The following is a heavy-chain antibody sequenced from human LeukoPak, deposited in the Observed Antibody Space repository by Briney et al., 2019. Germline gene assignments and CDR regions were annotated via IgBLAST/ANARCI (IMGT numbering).Heavy chain of an antibody. Sequence: PGGSLRLSCSASGFSFTSYAMNWVRQAPGKGLEWVSSITTGSSYIYYAGSVRGRFSVSRDNAKNSLYLEMNSLRAEDTAVYYCARVEATTARSYYYYYMDVWGKGTTVTVSS. J-gene: IGHJ6*03. CDR3: ARVEATTARSYYYYYMDV. CDR2: ITTGSSYI. D-gene: IGHD1-1*01. CDR1: GFSFTSYA. V-gene: IGHV3-21*06.